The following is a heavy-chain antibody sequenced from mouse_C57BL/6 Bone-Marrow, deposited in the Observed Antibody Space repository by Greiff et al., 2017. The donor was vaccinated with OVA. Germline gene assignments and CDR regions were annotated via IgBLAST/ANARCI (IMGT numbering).Heavy chain of an antibody. Sequence: EVQRVESGGGLVKPGGSLKLSCAASGFTFSDYGMHWVRQAPEKGLEWVAYISSGSSTIYYADTAKGRFTISRDNAKNTLFLQMTSLRSEDTAMYYCARRNYHYCYFDVWGTGTTVTVSS. D-gene: IGHD2-1*01. J-gene: IGHJ1*03. CDR3: ARRNYHYCYFDV. CDR1: GFTFSDYG. V-gene: IGHV5-17*01. CDR2: ISSGSSTI.